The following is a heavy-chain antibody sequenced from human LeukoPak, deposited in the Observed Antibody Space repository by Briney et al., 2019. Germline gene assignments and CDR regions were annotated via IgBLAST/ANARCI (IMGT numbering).Heavy chain of an antibody. V-gene: IGHV5-51*01. CDR3: VRFALTSSLDH. D-gene: IGHD6-13*01. CDR2: IYPGYSDA. CDR1: GYTLTNNW. J-gene: IGHJ5*02. Sequence: GESLKISCKISGYTLTNNWIGWVCQVPGKGLEWMGLIYPGYSDAKYSPSFQGQVTLSVDASISTAYLQLTGLGASDTAIYYCVRFALTSSLDHWGQGTLVTVSS.